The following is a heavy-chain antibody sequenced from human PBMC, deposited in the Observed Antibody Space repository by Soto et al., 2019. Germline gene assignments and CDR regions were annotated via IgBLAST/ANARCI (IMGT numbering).Heavy chain of an antibody. V-gene: IGHV3-30*03. J-gene: IGHJ6*02. Sequence: GGSLRRSCAASGFTFTSYGMHWVRQAPGKGLEWMALILHDGSAEYYADSVKGRFTISRDNSKNTLYLQMNSLRAEDTAVYYCARSRDGYSFYFYYGMDGWGQGTTVTVSS. CDR2: ILHDGSAE. D-gene: IGHD4-4*01. CDR1: GFTFTSYG. CDR3: ARSRDGYSFYFYYGMDG.